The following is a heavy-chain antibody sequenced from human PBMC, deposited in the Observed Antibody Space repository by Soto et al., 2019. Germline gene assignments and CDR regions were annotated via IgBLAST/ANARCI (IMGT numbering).Heavy chain of an antibody. CDR3: ARERRDYKAVDI. CDR1: GGSVSSGDYY. Sequence: QVQLQESGPGLVKPSQTLSLTCTVSGGSVSSGDYYWGWIRQHPGKGLEWIGYIYYSGSTYYNPSLKSRATISIDTSKNQFSLNLSSMTAADTAVYYCARERRDYKAVDIWGQGTMVTVSS. CDR2: IYYSGST. D-gene: IGHD4-17*01. V-gene: IGHV4-31*03. J-gene: IGHJ3*02.